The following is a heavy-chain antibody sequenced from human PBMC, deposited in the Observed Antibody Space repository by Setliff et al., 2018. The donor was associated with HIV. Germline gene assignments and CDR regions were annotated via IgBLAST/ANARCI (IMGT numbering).Heavy chain of an antibody. CDR3: ARDNYYDSSGAIGY. CDR2: IIPIFGTT. Sequence: RASVKVSCKASGYTFTSYGISWVRQAPGQGLEWMGGIIPIFGTTHYAQKFQGRVSITADASTSTSYMELSSLRSDDTAVYYCARDNYYDSSGAIGYWGQGTLVTVSS. D-gene: IGHD3-22*01. V-gene: IGHV1-69*13. CDR1: GYTFTSYG. J-gene: IGHJ4*02.